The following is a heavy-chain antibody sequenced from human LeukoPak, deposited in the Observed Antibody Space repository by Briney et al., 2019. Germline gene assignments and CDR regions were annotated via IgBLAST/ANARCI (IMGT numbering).Heavy chain of an antibody. V-gene: IGHV1-18*01. CDR1: GYTFISYG. J-gene: IGHJ4*02. D-gene: IGHD3-22*01. CDR3: ARSISSGYYYAFDY. Sequence: WASVKVSCKASGYTFISYGISWVRQAPGQGLEWIGWISAYNGNTNYAQKLQGRVTMTTDTSTSTAYMELRSLRSDDTAVYYCARSISSGYYYAFDYWGQGTLVTVSS. CDR2: ISAYNGNT.